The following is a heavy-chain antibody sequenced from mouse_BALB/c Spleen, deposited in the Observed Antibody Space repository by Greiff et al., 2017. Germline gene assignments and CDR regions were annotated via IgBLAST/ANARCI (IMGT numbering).Heavy chain of an antibody. CDR3: ARRERLFYAMDY. J-gene: IGHJ4*01. Sequence: EVKLMESGGDLVKPGGSLKLSCAASGFTFSSYGMSWVRQTPDKRLEWVATISSGGSYTYYPDSVKGRFTISRDNAKNTLYLQMSSLKSEDTAMYYCARRERLFYAMDYWGQGTSVTVSS. V-gene: IGHV5-6*02. D-gene: IGHD2-12*01. CDR2: ISSGGSYT. CDR1: GFTFSSYG.